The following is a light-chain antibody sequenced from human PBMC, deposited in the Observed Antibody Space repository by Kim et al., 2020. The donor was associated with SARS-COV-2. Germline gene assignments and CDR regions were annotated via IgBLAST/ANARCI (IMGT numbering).Light chain of an antibody. CDR2: GAS. Sequence: SPGERATLSCRARQSVSNSFLAWYQQKPGQAPRLLIYGASIRATGIPDRFSGSGSGTDFTLTISRLEPEDFAVYYCQHYGNSIFTFGPGTKVDIK. J-gene: IGKJ3*01. CDR1: QSVSNSF. V-gene: IGKV3-20*01. CDR3: QHYGNSIFT.